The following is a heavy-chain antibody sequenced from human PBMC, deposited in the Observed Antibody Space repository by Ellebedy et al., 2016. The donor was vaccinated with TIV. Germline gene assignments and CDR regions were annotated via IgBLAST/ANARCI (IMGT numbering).Heavy chain of an antibody. CDR2: ISYDGSNK. CDR3: VKDWIRDGYKRNFMDAFDI. D-gene: IGHD5-24*01. V-gene: IGHV3-30*18. Sequence: GESLKISCAASGFTFSSYGMHWVRQAPGKGLEWVAVISYDGSNKYYADSVKGRFTISRDNSKNTLYLQMSSLRAEDTAVYYCVKDWIRDGYKRNFMDAFDIWGQGTMVTVSS. CDR1: GFTFSSYG. J-gene: IGHJ3*02.